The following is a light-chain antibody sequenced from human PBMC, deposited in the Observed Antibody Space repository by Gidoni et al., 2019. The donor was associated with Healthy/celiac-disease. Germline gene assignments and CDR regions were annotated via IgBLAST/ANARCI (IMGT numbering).Light chain of an antibody. CDR3: QQYNSYSWT. V-gene: IGKV1-5*03. CDR1: QSISSL. Sequence: DIQMTKSPSTLSEALGDRVTITCRASQSISSLLAWYQQKPGKAPKLLIYKASSLESGVPSRFSGSGSGTEFTLTISRLQPDDFATYYCQQYNSYSWTFGQGTKVEIK. J-gene: IGKJ1*01. CDR2: KAS.